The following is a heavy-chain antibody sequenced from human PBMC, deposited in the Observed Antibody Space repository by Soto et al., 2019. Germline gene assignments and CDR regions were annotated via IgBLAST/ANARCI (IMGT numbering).Heavy chain of an antibody. CDR1: GGSFSGYY. Sequence: SETLSLTCAVYGGSFSGYYWSWIRQPPGKGLEWIGEINHSGSTNYNPSLKSRVTISVDTSKNQFSLKLSSVTAADTAVYYCGRSPRSGYYFYFDYWGQGSLVTVSS. CDR2: INHSGST. CDR3: GRSPRSGYYFYFDY. V-gene: IGHV4-34*01. D-gene: IGHD3-3*01. J-gene: IGHJ4*02.